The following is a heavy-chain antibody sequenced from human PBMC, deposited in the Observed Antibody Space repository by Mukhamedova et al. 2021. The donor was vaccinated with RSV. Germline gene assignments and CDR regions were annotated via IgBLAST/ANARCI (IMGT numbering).Heavy chain of an antibody. Sequence: QSTWGGLEWLGRSRNKNNKFGSYSTNYAASVKGRFTISRDDSKNSLYLQMNSLKIEDTAVHYCARTYYDRKLDYWGQGTLVTVSS. CDR3: ARTYYDRKLDY. J-gene: IGHJ4*02. V-gene: IGHV3-72*01. CDR2: SRNKNNKFGSYST. D-gene: IGHD3-22*01.